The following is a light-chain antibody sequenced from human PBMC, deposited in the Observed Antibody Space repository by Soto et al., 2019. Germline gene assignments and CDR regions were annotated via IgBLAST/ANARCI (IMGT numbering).Light chain of an antibody. CDR1: SSDVGGYNY. CDR3: CSYAGGYMV. J-gene: IGLJ2*01. Sequence: QSALTQPRPVSGFPGQSVTISCTGTSSDVGGYNYVSWYQQHPGKAPKLMIYDVSKRPPGVPDRFAGSKSGNTASLTISGLQADDEADYYCCSYAGGYMVFGEGTKLTVL. V-gene: IGLV2-11*01. CDR2: DVS.